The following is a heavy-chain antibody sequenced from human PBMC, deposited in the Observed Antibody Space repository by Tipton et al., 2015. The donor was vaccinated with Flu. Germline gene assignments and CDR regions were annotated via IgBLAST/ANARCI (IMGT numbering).Heavy chain of an antibody. CDR1: GGSINSTTYF. D-gene: IGHD3-10*01. J-gene: IGHJ4*02. CDR2: IYYRGTT. Sequence: LRLSCSVSGGSINSTTYFWGWIRQPPGKGLEWIGSIYYRGTTYYNPSLKSRLTISVDTSKNQFSLKLSSVTAADTAIYYCADTHGGWFGEFGRYWGQGTLVTVSS. CDR3: ADTHGGWFGEFGRY. V-gene: IGHV4-39*01.